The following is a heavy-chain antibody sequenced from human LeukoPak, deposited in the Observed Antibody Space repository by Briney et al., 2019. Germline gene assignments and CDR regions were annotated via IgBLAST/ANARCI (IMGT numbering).Heavy chain of an antibody. Sequence: SETLSLTCAVYGGSFSGYYWSWIRQPPGKGLEWIGEINHSGSTNYNPSLKSRVTISVDTSKNQFSLKPSSVTAADTAVYYCARAGIVVVPAAIKGPAPAAFDIWGQGTMVTVSS. CDR1: GGSFSGYY. CDR2: INHSGST. J-gene: IGHJ3*02. D-gene: IGHD2-2*01. CDR3: ARAGIVVVPAAIKGPAPAAFDI. V-gene: IGHV4-34*01.